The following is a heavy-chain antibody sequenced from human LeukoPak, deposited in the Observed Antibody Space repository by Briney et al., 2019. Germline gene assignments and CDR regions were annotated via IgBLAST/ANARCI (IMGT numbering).Heavy chain of an antibody. CDR2: ISFDGSRR. Sequence: GGSLRLSCAASGFTFSDSGMHWVRQAPGKGLEWVAIISFDGSRRFYADSVRGRFTVSRDNSKNTLFLQMDSLSADDTGVYYCAKEGTDYGDYPYFFEYWGQGTLVTVSS. J-gene: IGHJ4*02. CDR1: GFTFSDSG. D-gene: IGHD4-17*01. CDR3: AKEGTDYGDYPYFFEY. V-gene: IGHV3-30*18.